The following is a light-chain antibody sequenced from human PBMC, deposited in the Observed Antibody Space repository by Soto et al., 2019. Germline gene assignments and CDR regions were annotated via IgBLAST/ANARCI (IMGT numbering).Light chain of an antibody. CDR1: QGISNY. V-gene: IGKV1-8*01. J-gene: IGKJ2*01. Sequence: AIRMTQSPSSFSASTGDRVTITCRAPQGISNYLAWYQQKPGKAPKLLIYRASVLESGVPSRFIGGGSGTNFSLTISYLQSEDFATYYCQQYNSFPQTFGQGTKLEIK. CDR2: RAS. CDR3: QQYNSFPQT.